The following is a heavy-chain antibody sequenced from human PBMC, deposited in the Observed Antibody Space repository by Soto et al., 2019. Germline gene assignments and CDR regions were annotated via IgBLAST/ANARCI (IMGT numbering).Heavy chain of an antibody. J-gene: IGHJ5*02. CDR3: ARSPMNRAGIGAFDP. Sequence: ASVKVSCKASGYIFINYAIHWVRQAPGQRLEWMGWINAGKGDTIYSQKFQDRITINRDTSASTAYMELGRLRPEDMAVYYCARSPMNRAGIGAFDPWS. CDR2: INAGKGDT. V-gene: IGHV1-3*01. D-gene: IGHD3-10*01. CDR1: GYIFINYA.